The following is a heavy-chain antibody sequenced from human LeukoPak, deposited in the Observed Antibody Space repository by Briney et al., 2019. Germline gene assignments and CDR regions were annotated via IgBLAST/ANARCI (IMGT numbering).Heavy chain of an antibody. CDR2: IYYSGST. V-gene: IGHV4-31*03. Sequence: SETLSLTCTVSGGSISSGGYYWSWIRQHPGKGLEWIGYIYYSGSTYYNPSLKSRVTISVDTSKNQFSLKLSSVTAVDTAVYYCARITFVVEGYGMDVWGQGTTVTVSS. CDR1: GGSISSGGYY. CDR3: ARITFVVEGYGMDV. J-gene: IGHJ6*02. D-gene: IGHD2-21*01.